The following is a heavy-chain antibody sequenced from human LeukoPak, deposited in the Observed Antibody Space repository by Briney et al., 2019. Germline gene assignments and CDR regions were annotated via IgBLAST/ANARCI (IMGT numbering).Heavy chain of an antibody. J-gene: IGHJ5*02. CDR3: ARHYMVRGVSNWFDP. CDR1: GYSISSGYY. Sequence: SETLSLTCAVSGYSISSGYYWGWIRQPPGKGLEWIGSIYHSGSTYYNPSLKSRVTISVDTSKNQFSLKLSSVTAADTAVHYCARHYMVRGVSNWFDPWGQGTLVTVSS. CDR2: IYHSGST. V-gene: IGHV4-38-2*01. D-gene: IGHD3-10*01.